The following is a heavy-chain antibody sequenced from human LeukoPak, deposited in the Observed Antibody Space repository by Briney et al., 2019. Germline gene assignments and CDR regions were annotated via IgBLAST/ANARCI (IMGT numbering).Heavy chain of an antibody. V-gene: IGHV4-38-2*02. D-gene: IGHD6-6*01. Sequence: SSETLSLTCTVSGYSISSGYYWGWIRQPPGKGLEWIANIYYGGSTNYNPSLKSRVTISLDTSKNQFSLKLSSVTAADTAVYYCARVAARALGYYYYYMDVWGKGTTVTVSS. J-gene: IGHJ6*03. CDR2: IYYGGST. CDR3: ARVAARALGYYYYYMDV. CDR1: GYSISSGYY.